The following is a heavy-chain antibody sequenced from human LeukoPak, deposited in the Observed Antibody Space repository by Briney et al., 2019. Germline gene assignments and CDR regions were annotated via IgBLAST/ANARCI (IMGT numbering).Heavy chain of an antibody. J-gene: IGHJ6*03. CDR2: IIPIFGTA. V-gene: IGHV1-69*05. CDR1: GGTFSSYA. D-gene: IGHD3-3*01. Sequence: SVEVSCKASGGTFSSYAISWVRQAPGQGLEWMGGIIPIFGTANYAQKFQGRVTITTDESTSTAYMELSSLRSEDTAVYYCARNDYDFWSGYGGYYMDVWGKGTMVTVSS. CDR3: ARNDYDFWSGYGGYYMDV.